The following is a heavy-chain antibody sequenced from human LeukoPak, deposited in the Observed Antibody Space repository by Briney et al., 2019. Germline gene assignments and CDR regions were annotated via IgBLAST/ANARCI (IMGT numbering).Heavy chain of an antibody. Sequence: PGESLKISCKGSGYSFTNYWIGWVRQMPGKGLEWMGIIYPGDSDTRYSPSFQGQVTISADKSISTAYLQWSSLKASDTAMYYCATTLVRGVIPFGYWGQGTLVTVSS. J-gene: IGHJ4*02. CDR1: GYSFTNYW. D-gene: IGHD3-10*01. CDR2: IYPGDSDT. CDR3: ATTLVRGVIPFGY. V-gene: IGHV5-51*01.